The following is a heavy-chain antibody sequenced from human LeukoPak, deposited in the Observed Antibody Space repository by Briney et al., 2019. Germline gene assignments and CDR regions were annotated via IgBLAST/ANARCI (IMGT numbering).Heavy chain of an antibody. CDR1: GYSISSGYY. D-gene: IGHD3-9*01. CDR3: ARVTSDYPVVDF. CDR2: IYHSGTT. Sequence: PSETLSLTCTVSGYSISSGYYWGWIRQPPGKGLVWIGSIYHSGTTYYNPSLKSRVTISVDTSKNQFSLKLSSVTAADTAMYYCARVTSDYPVVDFWGQGTLVTVSS. J-gene: IGHJ4*02. V-gene: IGHV4-38-2*02.